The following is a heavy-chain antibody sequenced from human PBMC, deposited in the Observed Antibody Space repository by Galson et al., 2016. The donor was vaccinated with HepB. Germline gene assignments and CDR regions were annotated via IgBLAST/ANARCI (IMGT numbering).Heavy chain of an antibody. V-gene: IGHV3-30-3*01. CDR2: ISYDGSNK. CDR3: ARAYSSSWIYFDY. D-gene: IGHD6-13*01. CDR1: GFTFSSHA. J-gene: IGHJ4*02. Sequence: SLRLSCAASGFTFSSHAMHWVRQAPGKGLKWVALISYDGSNKYYADSVKGRFTISRDTSKNTLYLLMNSLGAEDTAMYYCARAYSSSWIYFDYWGQGTLVTVSS.